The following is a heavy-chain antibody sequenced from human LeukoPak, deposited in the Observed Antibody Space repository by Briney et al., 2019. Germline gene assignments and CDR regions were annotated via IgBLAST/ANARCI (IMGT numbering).Heavy chain of an antibody. J-gene: IGHJ6*02. V-gene: IGHV3-30-3*01. CDR2: ISYNGDNK. CDR1: GFTFSNYN. Sequence: PGGSLRLSCAASGFTFSNYNMHWVRQAPGKGLESVAFISYNGDNKFCADSVKGRFSISRDNSKTTLYLQMNSPRPEDTAVYYCARDAYGMDVWGRGTTVTVSS. CDR3: ARDAYGMDV.